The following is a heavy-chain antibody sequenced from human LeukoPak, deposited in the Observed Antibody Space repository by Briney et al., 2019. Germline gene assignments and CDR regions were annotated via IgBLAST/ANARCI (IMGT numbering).Heavy chain of an antibody. J-gene: IGHJ4*02. Sequence: ASVKVSCKASGYTFTNYYMHWVRQAPGQGLEWMGWINPNSGGTNYAQKFQSRVTMARDTSISTAYMELSRLRSDDTAVYYCARDGSSIAVAGNFDYWGQGTLVTVSS. CDR2: INPNSGGT. CDR1: GYTFTNYY. V-gene: IGHV1-2*02. D-gene: IGHD6-19*01. CDR3: ARDGSSIAVAGNFDY.